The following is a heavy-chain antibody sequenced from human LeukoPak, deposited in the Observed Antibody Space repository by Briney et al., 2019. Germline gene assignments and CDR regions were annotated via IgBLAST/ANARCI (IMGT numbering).Heavy chain of an antibody. D-gene: IGHD3-22*01. CDR3: ARGCYYDSSGYYCYYYGMDV. Sequence: SETLSLTCTVSGGSISSGGCYWSWIRQHPGKGLEWIGYIYYSGSTYYNPSLKSRVTISVDTSKNQFSLKLSSVTAADTAVYYCARGCYYDSSGYYCYYYGMDVWGQGTTVTVSS. J-gene: IGHJ6*02. CDR2: IYYSGST. CDR1: GGSISSGGCY. V-gene: IGHV4-31*03.